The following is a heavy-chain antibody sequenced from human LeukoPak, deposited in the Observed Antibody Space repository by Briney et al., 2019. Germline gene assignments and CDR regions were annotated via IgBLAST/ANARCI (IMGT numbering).Heavy chain of an antibody. CDR3: ARVRDIAVAGTYYYYGMDV. CDR2: IIPILGIA. J-gene: IGHJ6*02. D-gene: IGHD6-19*01. Sequence: PRASVTVSCKASGGTFSSYAISWVRQAPGRGLEWMGRIIPILGIANYAQKFQGRVTITADKSTSTAYMELSSLRSEDTAVYYRARVRDIAVAGTYYYYGMDVWGQGTTVTVSS. CDR1: GGTFSSYA. V-gene: IGHV1-69*04.